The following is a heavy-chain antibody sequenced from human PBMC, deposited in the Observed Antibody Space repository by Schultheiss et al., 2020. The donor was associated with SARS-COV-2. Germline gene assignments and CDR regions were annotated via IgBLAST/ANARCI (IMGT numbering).Heavy chain of an antibody. D-gene: IGHD3-22*01. CDR2: VSYDGSNK. Sequence: GGSLRLSCAASGFTFRNTGMHWVRQAPGKGLEWVAVVSYDGSNKYYADSVKGRFTISRDNSQNTLYLQMDSLRADDTAVYFCAKWGNSSGYYTYYYGLDVWGQGTTVTVSS. CDR1: GFTFRNTG. J-gene: IGHJ6*02. CDR3: AKWGNSSGYYTYYYGLDV. V-gene: IGHV3-30*18.